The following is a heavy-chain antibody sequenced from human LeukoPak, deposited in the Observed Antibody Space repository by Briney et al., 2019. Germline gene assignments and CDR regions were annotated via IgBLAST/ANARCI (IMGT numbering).Heavy chain of an antibody. CDR1: GGSISSYY. CDR2: IYYSGST. D-gene: IGHD5-12*01. CDR3: ARVEVVATIGRRAFDI. V-gene: IGHV4-59*01. Sequence: SETLSLTCTVSGGSISSYYWSWIRQPPGKGLEWIGYIYYSGSTNYKPSLKSRVTISVDTSKNQFSLKLSSVTAADTAVYYCARVEVVATIGRRAFDIWGQGTMVTVSS. J-gene: IGHJ3*02.